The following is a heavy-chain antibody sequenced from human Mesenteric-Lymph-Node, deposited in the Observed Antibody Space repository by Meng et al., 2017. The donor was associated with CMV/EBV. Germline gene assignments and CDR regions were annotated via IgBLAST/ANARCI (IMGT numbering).Heavy chain of an antibody. Sequence: GGSLRLSCKGSGYSFTSYWIGWVRQMPGKGLEWMGIIYPGDSDTRYSPSFQGQVTISADKSISTAYLQWSSLKASDTAMYYCASPRNEWLSFDYWGQGTLVTVSS. D-gene: IGHD3-3*01. CDR3: ASPRNEWLSFDY. V-gene: IGHV5-51*01. CDR1: GYSFTSYW. J-gene: IGHJ4*02. CDR2: IYPGDSDT.